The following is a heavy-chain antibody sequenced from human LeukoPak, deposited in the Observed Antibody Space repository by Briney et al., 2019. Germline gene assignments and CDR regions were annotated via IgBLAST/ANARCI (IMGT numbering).Heavy chain of an antibody. CDR2: ISAYNGNT. J-gene: IGHJ5*02. D-gene: IGHD6-6*01. CDR3: ARASSSSPRYWFDP. Sequence: ASVKVSCKASGYTFTSYGISWVRQAPGQGLEWMGWISAYNGNTNYAQKLQGRVTMTTDTSTSTAYMELRSLRSDDTAVYYCARASSSSPRYWFDPWGQGTLVTVSS. CDR1: GYTFTSYG. V-gene: IGHV1-18*01.